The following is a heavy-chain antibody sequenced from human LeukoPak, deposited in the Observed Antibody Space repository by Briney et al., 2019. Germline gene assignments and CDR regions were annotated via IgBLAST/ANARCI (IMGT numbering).Heavy chain of an antibody. J-gene: IGHJ4*02. CDR1: GFIFSSYW. Sequence: GGSLRLSCAASGFIFSSYWMGWVRQAPGKGLEWVANIKRDGSERYYEDSVKGRFTISRDNAQNSLYLQMNSLRDEDTAVYYCAKSLWVRGVFFDYWGQGTLVTVSS. D-gene: IGHD3-10*01. CDR2: IKRDGSER. CDR3: AKSLWVRGVFFDY. V-gene: IGHV3-7*01.